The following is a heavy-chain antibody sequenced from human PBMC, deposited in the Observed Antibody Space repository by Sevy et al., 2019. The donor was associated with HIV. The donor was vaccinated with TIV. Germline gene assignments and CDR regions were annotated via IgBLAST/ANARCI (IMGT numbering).Heavy chain of an antibody. V-gene: IGHV3-9*01. CDR1: GFPFNDHA. J-gene: IGHJ6*02. D-gene: IGHD2-21*01. CDR2: ISWNSRNI. CDR3: AKDINRGCDGVNCYSYYYYFYGLDV. Sequence: GGSLRLSCAASGFPFNDHAMHWVRQVPGKGLEWVSGISWNSRNIGYADSVKGRLTISRDKARNFVYLEMNSLRPEDTAFYYCAKDINRGCDGVNCYSYYYYFYGLDVWGQGTTVTVSS.